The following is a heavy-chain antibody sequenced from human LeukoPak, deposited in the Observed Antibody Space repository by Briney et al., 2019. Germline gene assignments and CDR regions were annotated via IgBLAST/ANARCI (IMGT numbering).Heavy chain of an antibody. D-gene: IGHD1-7*01. Sequence: PSETLSLTCTVSGGSISSGDYYWSWIRQPPGKGLEWIGYIYYSGSTYYNPSLKSRVTISVDTSKNQFSLKLSSVTAADTAVYYCAREVTGTTNTLYNWFGPWGQGTLVTVSS. CDR3: AREVTGTTNTLYNWFGP. CDR2: IYYSGST. CDR1: GGSISSGDYY. J-gene: IGHJ5*02. V-gene: IGHV4-30-4*08.